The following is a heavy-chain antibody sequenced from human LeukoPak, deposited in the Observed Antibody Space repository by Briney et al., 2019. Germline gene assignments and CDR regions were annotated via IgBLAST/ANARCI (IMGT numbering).Heavy chain of an antibody. CDR2: INSDGSGA. V-gene: IGHV3-74*01. CDR3: ARGTSTAPGIDY. CDR1: GFDFATYW. Sequence: GGSLRLSCAVSGFDFATYWMFWVRQAPGKGLVWVAQINSDGSGATYGDSAKGRFSISRDNAKNTLFLYMSGLRAEDTAVYYCARGTSTAPGIDYWGQGTLVAVSS. D-gene: IGHD6-13*01. J-gene: IGHJ4*02.